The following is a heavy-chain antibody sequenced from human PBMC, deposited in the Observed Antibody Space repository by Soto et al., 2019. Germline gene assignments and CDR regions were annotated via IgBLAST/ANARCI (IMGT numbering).Heavy chain of an antibody. CDR3: ARDLIAAAGRGSVYYYGMDV. Sequence: TLSLPCAISGDSVSSNSAAWNWIRQSPSRGLEWLGRTYYRSKWYNDYAVSVKSRITINPDTSKNQFSLQQNSVTPEDTAVYYCARDLIAAAGRGSVYYYGMDVWGQGTTVTVSS. D-gene: IGHD6-13*01. J-gene: IGHJ6*02. V-gene: IGHV6-1*01. CDR2: TYYRSKWYN. CDR1: GDSVSSNSAA.